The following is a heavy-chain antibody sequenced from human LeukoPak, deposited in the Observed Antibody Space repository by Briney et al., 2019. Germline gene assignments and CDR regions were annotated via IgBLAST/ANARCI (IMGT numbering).Heavy chain of an antibody. CDR2: INYSGNT. D-gene: IGHD6-13*01. CDR1: GDSISSTSYY. CDR3: ARHVAYSSRFDY. V-gene: IGHV4-39*01. Sequence: SETLSLTCTVSGDSISSTSYYWGWIRQPPGKGLDWIGYINYSGNTYCNPSLKSRVIISVDTSKNQFSLKLNSVTAADTALYYCARHVAYSSRFDYWGQGTLVTVSS. J-gene: IGHJ4*02.